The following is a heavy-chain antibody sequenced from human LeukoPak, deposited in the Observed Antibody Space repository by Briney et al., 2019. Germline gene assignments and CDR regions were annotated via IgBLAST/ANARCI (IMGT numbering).Heavy chain of an antibody. D-gene: IGHD5-18*01. J-gene: IGHJ6*03. V-gene: IGHV4-59*12. CDR1: GGSISSYY. Sequence: SETLSLTCTVSGGSISSYYWSWIRQPPGKGLEWIGYIYYSGGTNYNPSLKSRVTISVDTSKNQFSLKLSSVTAADTAVYYCARAGYSYGPNYYYYMDVWGKGTTVTVSS. CDR2: IYYSGGT. CDR3: ARAGYSYGPNYYYYMDV.